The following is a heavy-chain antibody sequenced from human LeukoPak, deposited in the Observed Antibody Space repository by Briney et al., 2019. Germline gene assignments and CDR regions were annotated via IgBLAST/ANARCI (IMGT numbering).Heavy chain of an antibody. V-gene: IGHV3-23*01. Sequence: PGGSLRLSCAAPGFTFSSYAMSWVRQAPGKGLAWVSAISGSGGSTKYADSVKGRFTISRDNSKNTLYLQMNSLRAEDTAVYYCATDSGYSYVDSWGQGTLVTVSS. CDR2: ISGSGGST. CDR1: GFTFSSYA. CDR3: ATDSGYSYVDS. D-gene: IGHD5-18*01. J-gene: IGHJ4*02.